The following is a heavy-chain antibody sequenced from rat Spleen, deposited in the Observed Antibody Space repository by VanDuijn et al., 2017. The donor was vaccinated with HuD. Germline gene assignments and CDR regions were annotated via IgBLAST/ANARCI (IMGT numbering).Heavy chain of an antibody. CDR2: MSYEGSTT. D-gene: IGHD1-11*01. CDR1: GFTFSDFN. Sequence: EVQLVESGGGLVQPGRSLKLSCEASGFTFSDFNMAWVRQAPKKGLEWVASMSYEGSTTYYGDSVKGRFTISRDNAKTTLYLQMDSLRSEDTATYYCARHGVNYGAYNWFAYWGQGTLVTVSS. V-gene: IGHV5-22*01. J-gene: IGHJ3*01. CDR3: ARHGVNYGAYNWFAY.